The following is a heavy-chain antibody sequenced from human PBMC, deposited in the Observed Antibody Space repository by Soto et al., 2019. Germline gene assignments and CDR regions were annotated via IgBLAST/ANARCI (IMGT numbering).Heavy chain of an antibody. J-gene: IGHJ6*02. V-gene: IGHV3-53*01. Sequence: GGSLRLSCVVSGSAVSATYMSWVRQAPGQGLEWVSVLTANGNTIYADAVKGRFTVSRDISKNTVYLQLDSVTVEDTGLYYCARDALGLDVWGQGTTVTVSS. CDR2: LTANGNT. CDR3: ARDALGLDV. CDR1: GSAVSATY.